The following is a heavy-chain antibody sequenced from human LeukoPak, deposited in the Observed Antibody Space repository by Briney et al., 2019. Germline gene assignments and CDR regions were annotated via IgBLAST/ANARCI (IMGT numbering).Heavy chain of an antibody. CDR3: ARVWSPPYTSSWPYYFDY. V-gene: IGHV3-48*04. Sequence: GGSLRLSCVASGFTFSSYDMNWVRQAPGKGLEWVSYISTSSGNIYYADSVKGRFTVSRDNAKNSLFLQMNSPRAEDTAVYYCARVWSPPYTSSWPYYFDYWGQGILVTVSS. J-gene: IGHJ4*02. D-gene: IGHD6-13*01. CDR1: GFTFSSYD. CDR2: ISTSSGNI.